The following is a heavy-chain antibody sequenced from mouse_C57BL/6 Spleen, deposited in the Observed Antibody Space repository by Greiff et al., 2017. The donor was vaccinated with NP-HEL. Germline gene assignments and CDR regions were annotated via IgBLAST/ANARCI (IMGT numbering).Heavy chain of an antibody. J-gene: IGHJ1*03. CDR3: AREGIGTVVAYWDVEG. V-gene: IGHV1-59*01. CDR1: GYTFTSYW. D-gene: IGHD1-1*01. CDR2: IDPSDSYT. Sequence: QVQLQQPGAELVRPGTSVKLSCKASGYTFTSYWMHWVQQRPGQGLEWIGVIDPSDSYTNYNQKFKGKATLTVDTSSSTAYMQLSSLTSEDSAVYYCAREGIGTVVAYWDVEGWGTGTTVTVSS.